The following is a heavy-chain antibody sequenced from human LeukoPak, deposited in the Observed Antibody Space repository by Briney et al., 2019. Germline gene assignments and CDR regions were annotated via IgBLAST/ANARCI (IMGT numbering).Heavy chain of an antibody. CDR1: RYSFTSYW. J-gene: IGHJ4*02. Sequence: GSLKISCKGSRYSFTSYWIGWVRQMPGKGLEWMGIIYPGDSDTKYSPSFQGQVTISADKSISTAYLQWSSLKASDTAMYYCARTGYTSGWYVGSFDYWGQGTLVTVSS. V-gene: IGHV5-51*01. CDR2: IYPGDSDT. D-gene: IGHD6-19*01. CDR3: ARTGYTSGWYVGSFDY.